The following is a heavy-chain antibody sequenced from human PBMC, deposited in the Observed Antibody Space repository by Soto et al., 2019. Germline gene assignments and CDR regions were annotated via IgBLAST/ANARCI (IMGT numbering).Heavy chain of an antibody. CDR3: GRGLGRDLGYGMDA. D-gene: IGHD3-10*01. V-gene: IGHV6-1*01. CDR1: VDTVSSDTAA. Sequence: PSQTLYLTCAIPVDTVSSDTAAWNWISPSPSRGLEWLGRTSYRSKWYYDYATSVKGRVTINPDTSKNQFSLQLNSVTPEAKALYYCGRGLGRDLGYGMDAWGQVTSVTASS. CDR2: TSYRSKWYY. J-gene: IGHJ6*02.